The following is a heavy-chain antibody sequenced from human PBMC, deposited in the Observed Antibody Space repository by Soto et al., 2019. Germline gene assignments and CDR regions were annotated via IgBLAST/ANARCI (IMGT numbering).Heavy chain of an antibody. CDR2: IYPGDSDT. CDR1: GYSFTSYW. D-gene: IGHD1-26*01. J-gene: IGHJ6*02. Sequence: GESLKISCKGSGYSFTSYWIGWVRQMPGKGLEWMGIIYPGDSDTRYSPSFQGQVTISADKSISTAYLQWSSLKASDTAMYYCAREGSQYSSFSYYYGMDVWGQGTTVTVSS. CDR3: AREGSQYSSFSYYYGMDV. V-gene: IGHV5-51*01.